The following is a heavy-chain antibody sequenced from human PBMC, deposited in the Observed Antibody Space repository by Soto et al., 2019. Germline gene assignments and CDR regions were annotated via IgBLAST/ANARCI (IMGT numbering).Heavy chain of an antibody. V-gene: IGHV1-8*01. CDR3: FFSCCVYNCAYYYNGTEV. J-gene: IGHJ6*02. Sequence: ASVFVGSAGSALTFSRYAINWLRKSSGDVLEWMGWMNPKSGNTGYAQKFQGRVTMTRNTSIITAYMELSSIRSEDTAVYYCFFSCCVYNCAYYYNGTEVRGQATTDPVS. CDR1: ALTFSRYA. D-gene: IGHD1-20*01. CDR2: MNPKSGNT.